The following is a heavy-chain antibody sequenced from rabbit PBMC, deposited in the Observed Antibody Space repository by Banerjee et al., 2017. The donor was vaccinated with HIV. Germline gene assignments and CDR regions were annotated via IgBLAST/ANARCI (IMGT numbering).Heavy chain of an antibody. D-gene: IGHD1-1*01. CDR2: IYAGSSGGT. Sequence: QSLEESGGDLVKPGASLTLTCTASGFSFSSRYYMCWVRQAPGKGLEWIACIYAGSSGGTYYASWAKGRFTISKTSSTTVTLQMTSLTAADTATYFCARDLTGVIGWNLNLWGPGTLVTVS. J-gene: IGHJ4*01. CDR3: ARDLTGVIGWNLNL. CDR1: GFSFSSRYY. V-gene: IGHV1S40*01.